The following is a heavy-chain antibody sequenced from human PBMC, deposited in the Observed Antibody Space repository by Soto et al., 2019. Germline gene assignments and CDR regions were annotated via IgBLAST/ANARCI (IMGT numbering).Heavy chain of an antibody. CDR1: GFTFSSYA. Sequence: GGSLRLSCAASGFTFSSYAMSWVRQAPGKGLEWVSAISGSGGSTYYADSVKGRFTISRDNSKNTLYLQMNSLRAEDTAVYYCAKDLLYYYGSGSSDGDYWGQGTLVTVSS. V-gene: IGHV3-23*01. CDR2: ISGSGGST. D-gene: IGHD3-10*01. J-gene: IGHJ4*02. CDR3: AKDLLYYYGSGSSDGDY.